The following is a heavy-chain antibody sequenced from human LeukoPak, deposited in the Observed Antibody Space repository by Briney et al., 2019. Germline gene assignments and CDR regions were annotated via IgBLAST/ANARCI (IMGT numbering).Heavy chain of an antibody. D-gene: IGHD3-10*01. CDR2: ISGSGGST. CDR3: ATHFYGSGSHYYFDY. CDR1: GFTFSSYE. J-gene: IGHJ4*02. V-gene: IGHV3-23*01. Sequence: SGGSLRLSCAASGFTFSSYEMNWVRQAPGKGLEWVSAISGSGGSTYYAASVKGRFTISRDNSKNTLYLQMNSLRAEDTAVYYCATHFYGSGSHYYFDYWGQGTLVTVSS.